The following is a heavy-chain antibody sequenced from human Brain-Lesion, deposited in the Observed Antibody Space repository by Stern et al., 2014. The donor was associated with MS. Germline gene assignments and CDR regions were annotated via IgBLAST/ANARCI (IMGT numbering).Heavy chain of an antibody. V-gene: IGHV3-30*01. CDR1: GFTFSYHA. J-gene: IGHJ4*02. CDR3: ARGGAVTTSDYYLDY. CDR2: ISYDGSDK. D-gene: IGHD4-17*01. Sequence: VQLVVSGGGVVQPGRSLRLSCAASGFTFSYHAMHWVRQAPGKGLEWVALISYDGSDKNDADCVKGRFTISRDNSRNTLYLQMNSLRVDDTAVYYCARGGAVTTSDYYLDYWGQGILVTVSS.